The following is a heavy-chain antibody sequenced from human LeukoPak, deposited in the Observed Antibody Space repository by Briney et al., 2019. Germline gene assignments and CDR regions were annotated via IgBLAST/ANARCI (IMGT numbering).Heavy chain of an antibody. J-gene: IGHJ4*02. CDR1: GFTFSSYA. CDR2: ISYDGRKK. V-gene: IGHV3-30-3*01. D-gene: IGHD7-27*01. CDR3: ARELTGYFDF. Sequence: GGSLRLSCAASGFTFSSYAIHWVRQAPGKGLEWVAVISYDGRKKYYADSVKGRFTISRENSKNALYLQMNSLITEDTAVYYCARELTGYFDFWGQGTLVTVPS.